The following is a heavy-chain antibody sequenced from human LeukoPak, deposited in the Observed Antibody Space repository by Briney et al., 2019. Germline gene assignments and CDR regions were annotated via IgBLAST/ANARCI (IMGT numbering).Heavy chain of an antibody. D-gene: IGHD3-16*01. CDR3: ARDPSNSAFKGMQGGDY. V-gene: IGHV4-38-2*02. J-gene: IGHJ4*02. CDR1: NYSISSGYY. Sequence: SETLSLTCTVSNYSISSGYYWGWIRQPPGKGLEWIASVYRSGSTYYKSSLKSRVRSSLDTSKNPFSLHLTSVTAADTAVYYCARDPSNSAFKGMQGGDYWGQGTLVTVSS. CDR2: VYRSGST.